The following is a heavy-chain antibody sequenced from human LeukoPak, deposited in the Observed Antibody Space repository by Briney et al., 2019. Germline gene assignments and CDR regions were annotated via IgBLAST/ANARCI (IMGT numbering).Heavy chain of an antibody. D-gene: IGHD2-15*01. CDR1: GFTFDDYA. J-gene: IGHJ4*02. CDR3: AKDRYCSGGSCYSGFDY. Sequence: GGSLRLSCAASGFTFDDYAMHWVRQAPGKGVEWVSGISWNSGSIGYADSVKGRFTISRDNAKNSLYLQMNSLRAEDTALYYCAKDRYCSGGSCYSGFDYWGQGTLVTVSS. V-gene: IGHV3-9*01. CDR2: ISWNSGSI.